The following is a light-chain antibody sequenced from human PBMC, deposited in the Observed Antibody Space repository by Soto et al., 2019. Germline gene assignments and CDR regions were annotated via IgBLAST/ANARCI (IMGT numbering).Light chain of an antibody. V-gene: IGLV2-23*02. Sequence: QSVLTQPASVSGSPGQSITISCTGTSSDVGSYNLVSWYQHHPGKAPTLMISEVSKRPSGVSNRFSGSKSGNTASLTISGLQAEDEADYYCCSYAGSSTHYVFGTGTKVTVL. CDR2: EVS. CDR1: SSDVGSYNL. CDR3: CSYAGSSTHYV. J-gene: IGLJ1*01.